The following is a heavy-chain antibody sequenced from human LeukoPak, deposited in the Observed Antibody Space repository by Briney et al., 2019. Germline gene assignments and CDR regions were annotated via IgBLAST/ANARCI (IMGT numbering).Heavy chain of an antibody. CDR1: GFTFSSYG. CDR2: ISYDGSNK. V-gene: IGHV3-30*18. Sequence: PGRSLRLSCAASGFTFSSYGMHWVRQAPGKGLEWVAVISYDGSNKYYADSVKGRFTISRDNSKNTLGLQMNSLRAEDTAVYYCAKDRGAVADYFDYWGQGTLVTVSS. J-gene: IGHJ4*02. D-gene: IGHD6-19*01. CDR3: AKDRGAVADYFDY.